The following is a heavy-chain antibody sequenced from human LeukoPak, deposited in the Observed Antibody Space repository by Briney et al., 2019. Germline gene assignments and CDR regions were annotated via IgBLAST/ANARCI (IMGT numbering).Heavy chain of an antibody. CDR1: GFTSGNYW. D-gene: IGHD3-10*01. V-gene: IGHV3-15*01. Sequence: GGSLRLSCAASGFTSGNYWMSWVRQAPGKGLEWVGRIKSKTDGGTTDYAAPVKGRFTISRDDSKNTLYLQMNRLKTEDTAVYYCSTGPTRISMIRGVVITDYWGQGTLVTVSS. CDR3: STGPTRISMIRGVVITDY. CDR2: IKSKTDGGTT. J-gene: IGHJ4*02.